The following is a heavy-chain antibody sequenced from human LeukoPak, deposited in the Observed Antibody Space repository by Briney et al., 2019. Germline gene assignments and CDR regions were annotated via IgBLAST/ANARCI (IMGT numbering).Heavy chain of an antibody. CDR1: GFTFSNYA. J-gene: IGHJ4*02. D-gene: IGHD3-9*01. CDR2: ITGSGAVT. V-gene: IGHV3-23*01. Sequence: PGASLRLSCAASGFTFSNYAMSWVRQAPGKGLEWVSAITGSGAVTYYADSVKGRFTISRENSKNTLCLQLNSLRAEDTAMYYCVQWGDYDVLTGYYVPDYWGQGSLVTVS. CDR3: VQWGDYDVLTGYYVPDY.